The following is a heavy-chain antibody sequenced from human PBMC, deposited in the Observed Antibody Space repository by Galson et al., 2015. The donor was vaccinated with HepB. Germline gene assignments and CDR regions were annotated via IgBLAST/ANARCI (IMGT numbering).Heavy chain of an antibody. CDR1: GFSLTTSGVG. CDR3: ARFNSGWFAPGNLNDVFDI. D-gene: IGHD6-19*01. V-gene: IGHV2-5*05. Sequence: PALVKPTQTLTLTCTFSGFSLTTSGVGVAWVRQPPGKALEWLALIYWDGDKRFGPSLKERLTITKDISKNQVVITMTNMDPLDTATYYCARFNSGWFAPGNLNDVFDIWGQGTKVSVSS. J-gene: IGHJ3*02. CDR2: IYWDGDK.